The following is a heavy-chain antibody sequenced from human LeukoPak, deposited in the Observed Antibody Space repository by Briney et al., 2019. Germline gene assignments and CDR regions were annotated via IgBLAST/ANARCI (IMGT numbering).Heavy chain of an antibody. J-gene: IGHJ4*02. CDR3: AKYRTADSSGYSHY. V-gene: IGHV3-23*01. CDR1: GFIATTNY. D-gene: IGHD3-22*01. Sequence: GGSLRLSCAGSGFIATTNYMSWVRQAPGKGLEWVSTISGGGSSTYYADSVKGRFTISRDNSKNTLFLQMNSLRAEDTAVYYCAKYRTADSSGYSHYWGQGTLVTVSS. CDR2: ISGGGSST.